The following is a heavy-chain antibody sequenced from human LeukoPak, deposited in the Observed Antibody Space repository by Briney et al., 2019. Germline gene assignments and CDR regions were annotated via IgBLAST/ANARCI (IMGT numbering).Heavy chain of an antibody. CDR3: ARWRLMWFGELSGFDY. CDR1: GGSISRGDYY. V-gene: IGHV4-30-4*01. J-gene: IGHJ4*02. Sequence: KASQTLSLTCPVSGGSISRGDYYWSWIRQPPGKGLEWIGYIYYSGSTYYNPSLKSRVTISVDTSKNQFSLKLSSVTAADTAVYYCARWRLMWFGELSGFDYWGQGTLVTVSS. D-gene: IGHD3-10*01. CDR2: IYYSGST.